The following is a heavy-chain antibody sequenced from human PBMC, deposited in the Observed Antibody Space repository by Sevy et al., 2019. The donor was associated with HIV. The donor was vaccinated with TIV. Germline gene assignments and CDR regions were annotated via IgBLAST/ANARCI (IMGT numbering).Heavy chain of an antibody. J-gene: IGHJ6*02. CDR3: ARDLVIPATTDYFYYGMDV. D-gene: IGHD2-15*01. CDR1: GFTIRTYN. V-gene: IGHV3-21*01. Sequence: GGSLRLSCAASGFTIRTYNMNWVRQAPGKGLEWLSSISSSSTYIYYADSVKGRFTISRDNAKNSLYLQMSSLRAEDTAVYYCARDLVIPATTDYFYYGMDVWGQGTTVTVSS. CDR2: ISSSSTYI.